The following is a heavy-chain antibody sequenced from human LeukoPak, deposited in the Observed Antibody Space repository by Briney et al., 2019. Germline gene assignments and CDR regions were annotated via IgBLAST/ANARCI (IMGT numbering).Heavy chain of an antibody. J-gene: IGHJ3*02. CDR1: GYSIYSGYY. CDR2: IYHSGDT. D-gene: IGHD3-10*01. CDR3: AKFNGYGLVDI. Sequence: SETLSLTCTVSGYSIYSGYYWGWIRQPPGKGLEWIGSIYHSGDTYYNPSLKSRVTISEDTSKNQFSLKLNSVTAADTAVYYCAKFNGYGLVDIWGQGTMVTVSS. V-gene: IGHV4-38-2*02.